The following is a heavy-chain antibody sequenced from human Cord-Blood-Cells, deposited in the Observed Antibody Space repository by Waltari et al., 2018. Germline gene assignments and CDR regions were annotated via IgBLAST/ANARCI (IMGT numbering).Heavy chain of an antibody. Sequence: QLQLQESGPGLVKPSETLSLTCTVSGGSISSSSYYWGWIRQPPGKGLEWIGSIYYSASTYYNPSLKSRVTISVDTSKNQFSLKLSSVTAADTAVYYCARHVKLWFGENWFDPWGQGTLVTVSS. V-gene: IGHV4-39*01. D-gene: IGHD3-10*01. CDR1: GGSISSSSYY. CDR3: ARHVKLWFGENWFDP. J-gene: IGHJ5*02. CDR2: IYYSAST.